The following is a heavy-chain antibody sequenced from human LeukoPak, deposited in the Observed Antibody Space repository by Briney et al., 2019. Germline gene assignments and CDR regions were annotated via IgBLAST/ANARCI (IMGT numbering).Heavy chain of an antibody. D-gene: IGHD2-21*02. CDR1: GGSFSGYY. V-gene: IGHV4-34*01. Sequence: SETLSLTCAVYGGSFSGYYWSWIRQPPGKGLEWIGDINHSGSTNYNPSLKSRVTLSVDTSKNHFSLKLSSVTAADPAVYYCARVVRERRGVGDCGGDCFLAPYYFDYWGQGTLVTVSS. CDR2: INHSGST. CDR3: ARVVRERRGVGDCGGDCFLAPYYFDY. J-gene: IGHJ4*02.